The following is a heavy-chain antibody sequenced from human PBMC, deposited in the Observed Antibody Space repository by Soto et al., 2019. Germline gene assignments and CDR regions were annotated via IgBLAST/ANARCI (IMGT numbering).Heavy chain of an antibody. Sequence: EVQLLESGGGLVQPGGSLRLSCAASGFTFSNYAMSWVRQAPGKGLEWVSSISGSGGITYNADSVRGRFTISRDNSKNTLSLQMNSLRAEDTAVYYCVKGGLYISTSWYEAFWGQGTLVTVSS. CDR3: VKGGLYISTSWYEAF. CDR1: GFTFSNYA. V-gene: IGHV3-23*01. D-gene: IGHD6-13*01. CDR2: ISGSGGIT. J-gene: IGHJ4*02.